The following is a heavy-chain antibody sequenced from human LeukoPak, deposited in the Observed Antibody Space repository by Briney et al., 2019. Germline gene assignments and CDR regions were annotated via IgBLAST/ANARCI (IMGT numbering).Heavy chain of an antibody. V-gene: IGHV3-23*01. D-gene: IGHD5-24*01. CDR1: GFTFSNYN. Sequence: GGSLRLSCAASGFTFSNYNMNWVRQAPGKGLEWVSAISGSGGSTYYADSVKGRFTISRDNSKNTLYLQMNSLRAEDTAVYYCAKGTSSLEMANDYWGQGTLVTVSS. CDR3: AKGTSSLEMANDY. J-gene: IGHJ4*02. CDR2: ISGSGGST.